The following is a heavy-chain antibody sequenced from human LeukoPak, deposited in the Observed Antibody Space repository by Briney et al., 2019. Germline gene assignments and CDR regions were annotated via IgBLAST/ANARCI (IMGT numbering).Heavy chain of an antibody. Sequence: GASVKVSCKASGYTFTGNYIHWVRQAPGQGLEWVGWVNPNSGGTNNAQKFQGRVTMTRDTSINTAHMELSRLTSDDTAVYYCARVATIEGLDRNPFDYWGQGTLVSVSS. D-gene: IGHD5-24*01. CDR1: GYTFTGNY. CDR2: VNPNSGGT. J-gene: IGHJ4*02. V-gene: IGHV1-2*02. CDR3: ARVATIEGLDRNPFDY.